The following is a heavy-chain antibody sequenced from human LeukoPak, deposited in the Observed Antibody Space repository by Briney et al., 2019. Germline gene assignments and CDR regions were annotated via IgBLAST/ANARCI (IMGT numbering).Heavy chain of an antibody. CDR1: GGSISSYY. J-gene: IGHJ5*02. CDR3: ARSEYYYDSSGYYNWLDP. Sequence: PSETLSLTCTVSGGSISSYYWSWIRQPPGKGLEWIGYIYYSGSTNYNPSLKSRVTISVDTSKNQFSLKLSSVTAADTAVYYCARSEYYYDSSGYYNWLDPWGQGTLVTVSS. CDR2: IYYSGST. D-gene: IGHD3-22*01. V-gene: IGHV4-59*08.